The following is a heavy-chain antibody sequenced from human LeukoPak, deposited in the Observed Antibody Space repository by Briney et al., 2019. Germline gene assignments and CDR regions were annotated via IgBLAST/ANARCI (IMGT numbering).Heavy chain of an antibody. CDR2: ISSSSSYI. Sequence: GGSLRLSCAASGFTFSSYSMNWVRQAPGKGLEWVSSISSSSSYIYYADSVKGRFTISRDNAKNSLYLQMNSLRAEDTAVYYCARDPKGTIFGVVPYYFDYWGQGTLVTVSS. CDR1: GFTFSSYS. D-gene: IGHD3-3*01. J-gene: IGHJ4*02. CDR3: ARDPKGTIFGVVPYYFDY. V-gene: IGHV3-21*01.